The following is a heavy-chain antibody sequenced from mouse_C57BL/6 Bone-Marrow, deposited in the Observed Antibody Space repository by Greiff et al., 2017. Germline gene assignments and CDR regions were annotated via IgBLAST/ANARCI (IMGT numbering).Heavy chain of an antibody. CDR1: GFTFSDYG. D-gene: IGHD4-1*01. Sequence: EVMLVESGGGLVKPGGSLKLSCAASGFTFSDYGMHWVRQAPEKGLEWVAYISSGSSTIYYADTVKGRFTISRDNAKNTLFLQRTSLRSEDTAMYYCERRFAANWDFYYAMDYWGQGTSVTVSS. CDR2: ISSGSSTI. V-gene: IGHV5-17*01. CDR3: ERRFAANWDFYYAMDY. J-gene: IGHJ4*01.